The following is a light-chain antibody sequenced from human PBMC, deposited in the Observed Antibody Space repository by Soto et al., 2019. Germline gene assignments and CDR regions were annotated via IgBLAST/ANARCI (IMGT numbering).Light chain of an antibody. CDR1: SSNIGSNY. CDR3: GTWASTLSAGV. CDR2: DNN. Sequence: QSALTQPPSVSAAPGQKVTISCSGSSSNIGSNYVSWYQQFPGAAPKLLIFDNNQRPSGIPDRFSGSKSGTSVTLDITGLQTGDEADYYCGTWASTLSAGVFGGGTQLTVL. V-gene: IGLV1-51*01. J-gene: IGLJ3*02.